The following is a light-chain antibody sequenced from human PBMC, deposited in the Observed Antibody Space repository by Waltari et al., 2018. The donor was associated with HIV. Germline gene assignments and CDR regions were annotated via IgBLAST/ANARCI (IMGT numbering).Light chain of an antibody. CDR2: GNN. J-gene: IGLJ3*02. CDR1: SSTIRATYD. V-gene: IGLV1-40*01. Sequence: QSVLTQPPSVSGAPGQGVTISCTGTSSTIRATYDVHWYRHLPGTAPQVLIYGNNNRPSGVPDRFSGSKSGTSASLAITGLQPEDESDYHCQSYDSTLSGWVFGGGTKLTVL. CDR3: QSYDSTLSGWV.